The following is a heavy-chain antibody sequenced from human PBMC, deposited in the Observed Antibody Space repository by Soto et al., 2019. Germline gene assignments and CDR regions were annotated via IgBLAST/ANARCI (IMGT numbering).Heavy chain of an antibody. Sequence: LSLTCAVSGGPFSGYFWSWIRQSPAKGLEWIGEINDSGNTYYNPSFKSRLTISVDTSTSQISLRLTSVTAADSAVYYCQGGDFWGQGTRVTVSS. CDR2: INDSGNT. J-gene: IGHJ4*02. V-gene: IGHV4-34*01. CDR1: GGPFSGYF. D-gene: IGHD3-16*01. CDR3: QGGDF.